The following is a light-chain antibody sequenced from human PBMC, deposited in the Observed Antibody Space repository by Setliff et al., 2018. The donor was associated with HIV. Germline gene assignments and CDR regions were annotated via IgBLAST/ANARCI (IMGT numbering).Light chain of an antibody. Sequence: QSVLTQPASVSGSPGQSITISCTGASSDVGGYDYVSWYQQHPGKAPKLIIYAVSNRPSGVSNRFSGSKSGNTASLTISGLQAEDEADYYCTSSTGSVILFGGGTKGTVL. CDR1: SSDVGGYDY. V-gene: IGLV2-14*03. J-gene: IGLJ2*01. CDR2: AVS. CDR3: TSSTGSVIL.